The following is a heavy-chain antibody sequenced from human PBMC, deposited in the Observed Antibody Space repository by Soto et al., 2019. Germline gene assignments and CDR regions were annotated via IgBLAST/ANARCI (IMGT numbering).Heavy chain of an antibody. V-gene: IGHV1-2*02. CDR2: INPYTGGT. Sequence: ASVKVSCKASGYTFTGYYVLWVRQAPGQGPECMGWINPYTGGTNYAQKFQGRVTMTRDTSISTAYMVLSKLISDDTAVYYCATQFHHCGGDCYRGPYFGMDVWGQGTTVTVSS. CDR1: GYTFTGYY. J-gene: IGHJ6*02. D-gene: IGHD2-21*02. CDR3: ATQFHHCGGDCYRGPYFGMDV.